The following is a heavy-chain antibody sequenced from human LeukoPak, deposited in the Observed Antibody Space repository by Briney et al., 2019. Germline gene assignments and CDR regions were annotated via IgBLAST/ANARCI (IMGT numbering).Heavy chain of an antibody. V-gene: IGHV3-23*01. CDR1: GFTFSSYA. CDR2: ISGRGDST. Sequence: GGSLRLSCAASGFTFSSYAMSWVRQAPGKGLEWVSAISGRGDSTYYADSVKGRFTIARDNSKDTLYLQMNSLRAEDTAVYYCAKGVVVVAAKYYFDYWGQGTLVTVSS. CDR3: AKGVVVVAAKYYFDY. J-gene: IGHJ4*02. D-gene: IGHD2-15*01.